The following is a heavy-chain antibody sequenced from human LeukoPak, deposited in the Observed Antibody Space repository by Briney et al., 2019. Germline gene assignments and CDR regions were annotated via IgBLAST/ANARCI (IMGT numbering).Heavy chain of an antibody. J-gene: IGHJ4*02. D-gene: IGHD6-19*01. V-gene: IGHV1-69*05. CDR2: IIPIFGTA. Sequence: ASVTVSCKASGGTFSSYAISWVRQAPGQGLEWMGGIIPIFGTANYAQKFQGRVTITTDESTSTAYMELSSLRSEDTAVYYCASGWLGVFDYWGQGALVTVSS. CDR1: GGTFSSYA. CDR3: ASGWLGVFDY.